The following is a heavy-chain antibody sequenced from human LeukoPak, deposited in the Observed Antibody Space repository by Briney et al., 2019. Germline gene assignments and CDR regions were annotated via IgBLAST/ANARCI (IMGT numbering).Heavy chain of an antibody. J-gene: IGHJ3*02. CDR2: IYISGST. D-gene: IGHD1-26*01. V-gene: IGHV4-61*02. CDR1: GGSISSGSYF. CDR3: AREPHSSGSYSGDAFDI. Sequence: SGTLSLTCTVSGGSISSGSYFWSWIRQPAGKGLEWIGRIYISGSTNYNASLKSRVTISIDTSKNQLSLKLSSVTAADTAVYYCAREPHSSGSYSGDAFDIWGQGTMVTVSS.